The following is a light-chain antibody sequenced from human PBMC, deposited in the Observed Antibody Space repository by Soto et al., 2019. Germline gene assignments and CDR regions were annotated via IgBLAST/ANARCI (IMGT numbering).Light chain of an antibody. J-gene: IGKJ1*01. Sequence: EIVLTHSPGTLSLSPGETTTLPSRSSQSVSSSYLVWHQQKPGQAPRLLIYAASRRATGIPDRFSGSGSGTDFTLTISRLEPEDLAVYYCQQYGSSPWTFGQGTKVDIK. CDR3: QQYGSSPWT. V-gene: IGKV3-20*01. CDR1: QSVSSSY. CDR2: AAS.